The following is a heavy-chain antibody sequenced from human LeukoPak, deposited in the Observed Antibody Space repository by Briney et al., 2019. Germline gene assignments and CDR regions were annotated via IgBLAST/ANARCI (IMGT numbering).Heavy chain of an antibody. CDR1: GFTFSTYS. V-gene: IGHV3-21*01. D-gene: IGHD1-26*01. J-gene: IGHJ6*03. Sequence: GSLRLSCAASGFTFSTYSMNWVRQAPGKGLEWVSSISSSSSYIYYADSVKGRFTISRDNAKNSLYLQMNSLRAEDTAVYYCASKWGDSPPYYYYYMDVWGKGTTVTVSS. CDR2: ISSSSSYI. CDR3: ASKWGDSPPYYYYYMDV.